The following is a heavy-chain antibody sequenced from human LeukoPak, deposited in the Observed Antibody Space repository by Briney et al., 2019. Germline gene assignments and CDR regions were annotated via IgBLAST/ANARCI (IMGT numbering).Heavy chain of an antibody. CDR1: GYTFTSYD. CDR3: ARSSGGTGSSWPIDY. J-gene: IGHJ4*02. V-gene: IGHV1-8*01. Sequence: ASVKVSCKASGYTFTSYDINWVRQATGQGLEWMGWKNPNSGNTGYAQKFQGRVTMTRNTSISTAYMELSSLRSEDTAVYYCARSSGGTGSSWPIDYWGQGTLVTVSS. CDR2: KNPNSGNT. D-gene: IGHD6-13*01.